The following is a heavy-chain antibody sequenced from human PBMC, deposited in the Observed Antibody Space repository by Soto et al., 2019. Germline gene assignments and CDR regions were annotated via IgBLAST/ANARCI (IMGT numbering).Heavy chain of an antibody. CDR2: VSYNGRKE. Sequence: QVQLVESGGGVVQPGRSLRLSCVGSGFTFSSYGMHWVRQAPGKGLEWVAVVSYNGRKEYYADSVKGRFSISRDNSKNTLYLQMNSLRAEDTAVYYCAKTESYTARVRAFDYWGQGTLVTVSS. CDR3: AKTESYTARVRAFDY. CDR1: GFTFSSYG. J-gene: IGHJ4*02. V-gene: IGHV3-30*18. D-gene: IGHD3-10*01.